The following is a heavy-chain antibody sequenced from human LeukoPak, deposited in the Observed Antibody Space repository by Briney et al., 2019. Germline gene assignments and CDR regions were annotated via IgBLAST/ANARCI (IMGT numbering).Heavy chain of an antibody. CDR1: GGTFSSYA. V-gene: IGHV1-69*13. J-gene: IGHJ5*02. Sequence: ASVKVSCKASGGTFSSYAISWVRQAPGQGLEWMGGIIPIFGTANYAQKFQGRVTITADVSTSTAYMELSSLRSEDTAVYYCARGYSYGYPHGGFDPWGQGTLVTVSS. CDR3: ARGYSYGYPHGGFDP. CDR2: IIPIFGTA. D-gene: IGHD5-18*01.